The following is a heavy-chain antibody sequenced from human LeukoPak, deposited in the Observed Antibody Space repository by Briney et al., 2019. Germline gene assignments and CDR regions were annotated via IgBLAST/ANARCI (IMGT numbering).Heavy chain of an antibody. J-gene: IGHJ4*02. CDR2: VIPMFGTA. D-gene: IGHD3-22*01. CDR1: GGTFSTYA. CDR3: TRHYDRSGYPSLNYFDY. Sequence: SVKVSCKASGGTFSTYAISWVRQAPGQGLEWMGRVIPMFGTADYAQKFQGRVTITADKSTSTAYMELSSLRSEDTAVYYCTRHYDRSGYPSLNYFDYWGQGTLVTVSS. V-gene: IGHV1-69*06.